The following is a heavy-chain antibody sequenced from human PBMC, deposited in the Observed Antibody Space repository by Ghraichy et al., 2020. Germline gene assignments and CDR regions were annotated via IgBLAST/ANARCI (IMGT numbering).Heavy chain of an antibody. CDR3: ARTSVTTHWFGP. Sequence: SGPTLVKPTQTLTLTCTFSGFSLSTSGVGVGWIRQPPRKALGWPALIYWNDDKRYSPSLKSRLTITKDTSKNQLVGTMTNMDPVDTATYYCARTSVTTHWFGPRCQGTLVTVSA. J-gene: IGHJ5*02. CDR2: IYWNDDK. CDR1: GFSLSTSGVG. D-gene: IGHD4-17*01. V-gene: IGHV2-5*01.